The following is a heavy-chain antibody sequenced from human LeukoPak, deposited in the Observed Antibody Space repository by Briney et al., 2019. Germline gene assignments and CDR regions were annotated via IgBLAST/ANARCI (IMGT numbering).Heavy chain of an antibody. CDR1: GFTFSSYA. V-gene: IGHV3-30*01. D-gene: IGHD2-2*01. CDR2: ISYDGSNK. CDR3: ARDDKRYCSSTSCSHIDY. J-gene: IGHJ4*02. Sequence: PGGSLRLSCAASGFTFSSYAMHWVRQAPGKGLEWVAVISYDGSNKYYADSVMGRFTISRDNSKNTLYLQMNSLRAEDTAVYYCARDDKRYCSSTSCSHIDYWGQGTLVTVSS.